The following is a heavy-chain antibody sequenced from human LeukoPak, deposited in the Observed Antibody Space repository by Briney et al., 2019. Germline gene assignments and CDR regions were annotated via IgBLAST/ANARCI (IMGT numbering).Heavy chain of an antibody. D-gene: IGHD5-18*01. CDR1: GGSISSYY. CDR2: IYYSGST. Sequence: SETLSLTCTVSGGSISSYYWSWIRQPPGKGLEWIGYIYYSGSTNYNPSLKSRVTISVDTSKNQFSLKLTSVTAADTAVYYCARSLYSYGCDYWGQGTLVTVSS. CDR3: ARSLYSYGCDY. J-gene: IGHJ4*02. V-gene: IGHV4-59*01.